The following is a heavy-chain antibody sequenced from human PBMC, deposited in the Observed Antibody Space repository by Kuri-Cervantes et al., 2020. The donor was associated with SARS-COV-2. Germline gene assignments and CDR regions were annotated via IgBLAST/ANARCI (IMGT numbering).Heavy chain of an antibody. J-gene: IGHJ3*02. D-gene: IGHD5-12*01. CDR3: ARDKLPFDAFDI. V-gene: IGHV4-61*01. CDR2: IYYSGST. Sequence: SETLSLTCVVSGTSLSSGSIYWSWIRQPPGKGLEWIGYIYYSGSTNYNPSLKSRVTISVDTSKNQFSLKLSSVTAADTAVYYCARDKLPFDAFDIWGQGTMVTVSS. CDR1: GTSLSSGSIY.